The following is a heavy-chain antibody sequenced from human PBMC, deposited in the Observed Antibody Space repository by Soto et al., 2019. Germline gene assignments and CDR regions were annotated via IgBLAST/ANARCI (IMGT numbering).Heavy chain of an antibody. Sequence: SETLSLTCTVSGGSISSYYWSWIRQPPGKGLEWIGYIYYSGSTNYNPSLKSRVTISVDTSKNQFSLKLSSVTAADTAVYYCARSPPDAYGDYFVVDYWGQGTLVTVSS. D-gene: IGHD4-17*01. J-gene: IGHJ4*02. CDR1: GGSISSYY. CDR2: IYYSGST. V-gene: IGHV4-59*08. CDR3: ARSPPDAYGDYFVVDY.